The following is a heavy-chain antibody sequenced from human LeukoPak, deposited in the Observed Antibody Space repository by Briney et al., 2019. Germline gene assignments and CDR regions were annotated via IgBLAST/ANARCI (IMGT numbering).Heavy chain of an antibody. D-gene: IGHD3/OR15-3a*01. V-gene: IGHV4-31*03. J-gene: IGHJ5*02. CDR3: ARDQDSTHWFDP. CDR1: GGSISSGGYY. Sequence: PSETLSLTCTVSGGSISSGGYYWSWIRQHPGKGLEWIGYIYYSGSTYYNPSLKSRVTISVDTSKNQFSLKLSSVTAADTAVYYCARDQDSTHWFDPWGQGTLVIVSS. CDR2: IYYSGST.